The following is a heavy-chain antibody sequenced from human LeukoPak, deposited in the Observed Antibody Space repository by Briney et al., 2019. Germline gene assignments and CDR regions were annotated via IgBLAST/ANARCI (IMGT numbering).Heavy chain of an antibody. Sequence: PGGSLRLSCAASGFTFSSYAMSWVRQAPGKGLEWVSAISGSGGTTYYADSVKGRFTISRDNSKNTLYLQMNSLRAEDTAVYYCAKVRGYYGSGSYQDYWGQGTLVTVSS. J-gene: IGHJ4*02. CDR3: AKVRGYYGSGSYQDY. CDR2: ISGSGGTT. V-gene: IGHV3-23*01. D-gene: IGHD3-10*01. CDR1: GFTFSSYA.